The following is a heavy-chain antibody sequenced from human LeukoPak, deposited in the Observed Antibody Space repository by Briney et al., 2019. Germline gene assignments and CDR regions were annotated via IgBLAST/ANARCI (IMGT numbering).Heavy chain of an antibody. D-gene: IGHD6-6*01. V-gene: IGHV1-18*01. CDR2: ISTYNGST. Sequence: ASVKVSCKASGYTFTSYSLNWVRQAPGQGLEWMGWISTYNGSTNYAEKLQGRVTMTTDTSTSTAYMELRNLRSDDTAVYYCAKDRWRDGSSSFDNWGQGTLVTVSS. J-gene: IGHJ4*02. CDR3: AKDRWRDGSSSFDN. CDR1: GYTFTSYS.